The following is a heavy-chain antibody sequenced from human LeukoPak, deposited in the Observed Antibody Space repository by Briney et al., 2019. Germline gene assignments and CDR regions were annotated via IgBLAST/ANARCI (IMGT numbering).Heavy chain of an antibody. CDR1: GFTFDDYA. J-gene: IGHJ4*02. CDR3: AKASLNGDGGYYFDY. D-gene: IGHD7-27*01. Sequence: GRSLRLSCAASGFTFDDYAMHWVRQAPGKSLEWVSGISWNSGSIGYADSVKGRFTISRDNAKNSLYLQMNSLRAEDTALYYCAKASLNGDGGYYFDYWGQGTLVTVSS. V-gene: IGHV3-9*01. CDR2: ISWNSGSI.